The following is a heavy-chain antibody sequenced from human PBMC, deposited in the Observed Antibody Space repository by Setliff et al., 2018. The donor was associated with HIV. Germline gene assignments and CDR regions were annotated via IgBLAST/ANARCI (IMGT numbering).Heavy chain of an antibody. CDR1: GGFLSSNG. CDR2: VTPALYLT. CDR3: ARDHGMWDYGGNSLLRDYFHN. J-gene: IGHJ1*01. Sequence: ASVKVSCKTSGGFLSSNGIAWVRQAPGQGLEWMGGVTPALYLTTHAEKFQSRVTFTTDDSTSSVYMELSRLRSDDTAVYYCARDHGMWDYGGNSLLRDYFHNWGQGTLVTVSS. V-gene: IGHV1-69*10. D-gene: IGHD4-17*01.